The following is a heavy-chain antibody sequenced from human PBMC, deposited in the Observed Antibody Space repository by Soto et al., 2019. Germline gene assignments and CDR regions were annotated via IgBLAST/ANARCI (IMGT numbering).Heavy chain of an antibody. Sequence: GGSLRLSCAASGFTFSSYSMNWVRQAPGKGLEWVSSISSSSSYIYYADSVKGRFTISRDNAKNSLYLQMNSLRAEDTAVYYWARDPYSSGLNDAFDIWGQGTMVTVSS. J-gene: IGHJ3*02. V-gene: IGHV3-21*01. CDR3: ARDPYSSGLNDAFDI. D-gene: IGHD6-19*01. CDR2: ISSSSSYI. CDR1: GFTFSSYS.